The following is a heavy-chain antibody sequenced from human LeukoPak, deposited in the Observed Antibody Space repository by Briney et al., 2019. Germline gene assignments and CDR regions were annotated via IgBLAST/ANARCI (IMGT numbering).Heavy chain of an antibody. CDR1: GYSISSGYY. CDR2: IFQSGNT. Sequence: SETLSLTCSVSGYSISSGYYWGWIRQPPGQGLEWIGSIFQSGNTYYNPSLKSRVTISVDTSKNQFSLRLTSVTAADTAVYFCARDNRPYCSGGTRSSNWFDPWGQGTLVIVSS. D-gene: IGHD2-15*01. CDR3: ARDNRPYCSGGTRSSNWFDP. V-gene: IGHV4-38-2*02. J-gene: IGHJ5*02.